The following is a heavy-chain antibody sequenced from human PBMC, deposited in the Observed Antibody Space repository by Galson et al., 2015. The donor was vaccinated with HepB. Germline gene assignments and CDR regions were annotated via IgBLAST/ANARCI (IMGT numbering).Heavy chain of an antibody. Sequence: SVKVSCKASGGTFSSYAISWVRQAPGQGLEWMGGIIPIFGTANYAQKFQGRVTITADESTSTAYMELSSLRSEDTAVYYCARAVGGGHGYSGYDYSYWGQGTLVTVSS. CDR3: ARAVGGGHGYSGYDYSY. J-gene: IGHJ4*02. V-gene: IGHV1-69*13. D-gene: IGHD5-12*01. CDR1: GGTFSSYA. CDR2: IIPIFGTA.